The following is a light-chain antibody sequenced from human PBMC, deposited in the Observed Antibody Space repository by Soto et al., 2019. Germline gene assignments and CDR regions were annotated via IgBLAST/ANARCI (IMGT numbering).Light chain of an antibody. V-gene: IGKV3-15*01. CDR2: DAS. CDR1: HSVGTK. J-gene: IGKJ1*01. CDR3: HQYSKWPQT. Sequence: EIVLTQSPGTLSLSPGERATLSCRASHSVGTKLAWYQQRPGQAPRLLISDASTRATSISARFSGSGSVTQFTLTISSLQSEDIALYYCHQYSKWPQTFGQGTKVDIK.